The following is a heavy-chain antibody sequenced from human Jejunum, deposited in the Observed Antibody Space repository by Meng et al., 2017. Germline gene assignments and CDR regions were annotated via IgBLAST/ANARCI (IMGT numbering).Heavy chain of an antibody. CDR3: ARAPDYSDNWFDP. CDR1: GYTFTGYY. Sequence: LQLVQPGAEVKKPGASVKVSCKASGYTFTGYYMHWVRQAPGPGLEWMGRVNPDSGGTNFAQKFQGRVTMTRDTSISTAYMELSRLTSDDTAVYYCARAPDYSDNWFDPWGQGTLVTVSS. J-gene: IGHJ5*02. D-gene: IGHD2-15*01. CDR2: VNPDSGGT. V-gene: IGHV1-2*06.